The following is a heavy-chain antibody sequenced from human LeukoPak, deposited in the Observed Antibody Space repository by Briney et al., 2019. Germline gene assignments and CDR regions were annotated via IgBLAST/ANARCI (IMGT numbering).Heavy chain of an antibody. CDR2: IRSEDNYYAT. D-gene: IGHD2-15*01. CDR1: GSTFSGSE. Sequence: GGSLKLSCAVSGSTFSGSEIHWVRQAPGKGLEWVGRIRSEDNYYATAYAASVKGKFTISRDDSRKTAYLQMNSLKMEDTAVYYCTRLDDGGISLDYWGQGTLVTVSS. CDR3: TRLDDGGISLDY. V-gene: IGHV3-73*01. J-gene: IGHJ4*02.